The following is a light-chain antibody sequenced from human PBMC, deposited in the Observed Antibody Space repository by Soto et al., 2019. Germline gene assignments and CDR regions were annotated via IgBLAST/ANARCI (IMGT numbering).Light chain of an antibody. J-gene: IGKJ1*01. CDR3: QQYNNWPPT. CDR1: QSISGY. V-gene: IGKV3D-15*01. Sequence: EILMTQSPSSLSVSPGERATLSCRASQSISGYLAWYQQKPGQAPRLLIYVASTWATGIPARFSGSGSGTEITLTISSLQSEDFAVYYCQQYNNWPPTFGQGTKVEIK. CDR2: VAS.